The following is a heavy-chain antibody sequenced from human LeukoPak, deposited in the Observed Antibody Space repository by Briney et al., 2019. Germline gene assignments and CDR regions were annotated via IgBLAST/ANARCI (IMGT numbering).Heavy chain of an antibody. CDR1: GYTFTNYY. CDR3: AREGEIGYDLSDY. V-gene: IGHV1-46*01. J-gene: IGHJ4*02. Sequence: ASVKVSCKASGYTFTNYYMNWVRQPPGQGLEWMGIINPSGGSTSYAQNFQGRVTVSRDTSTSTVYMELSSLRSEDTAMYYCAREGEIGYDLSDYWGQGTLVTVSS. D-gene: IGHD5-12*01. CDR2: INPSGGST.